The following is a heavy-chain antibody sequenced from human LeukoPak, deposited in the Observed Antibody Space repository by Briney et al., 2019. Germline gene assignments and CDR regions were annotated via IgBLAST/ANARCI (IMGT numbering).Heavy chain of an antibody. CDR2: MNPNSGNT. Sequence: ASVKVSCKASGYTFTSYDINWVRQATGQGLEWMGWMNPNSGNTGYAQKLQGRVTMTRNTSISTAYMELSSLRSEDTAVYYCARGPLGDRSDPDDYWGQGTLVTVSS. CDR1: GYTFTSYD. D-gene: IGHD3-22*01. J-gene: IGHJ4*02. V-gene: IGHV1-8*01. CDR3: ARGPLGDRSDPDDY.